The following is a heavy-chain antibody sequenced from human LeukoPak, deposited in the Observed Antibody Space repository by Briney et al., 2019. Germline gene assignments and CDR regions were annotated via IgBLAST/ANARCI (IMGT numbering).Heavy chain of an antibody. CDR3: ASRKGYCSSTSCYQHFQH. CDR2: IKGDGSST. J-gene: IGHJ1*01. Sequence: GGSLRLSCAASGFTFSNYWMHWVRQTPGEGLVCVSLIKGDGSSTTYADSVKGRFTISRDNAKNTVYLQMNSLRAEDTAVYYCASRKGYCSSTSCYQHFQHWGQGTLVTVSS. D-gene: IGHD2-2*01. V-gene: IGHV3-74*01. CDR1: GFTFSNYW.